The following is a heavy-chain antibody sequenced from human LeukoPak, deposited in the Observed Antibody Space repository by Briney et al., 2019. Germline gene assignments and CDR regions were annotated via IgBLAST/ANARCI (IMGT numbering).Heavy chain of an antibody. CDR1: GYTFTNHA. V-gene: IGHV1-69*06. Sequence: SVKVSCKASGYTFTNHAMNWVRQAPGQGLEWMGGIIPIFGTANYAQKFQGRVTITADKSTSTAYMELSSLRSEDTAVYYCAVRTDYDSSGYYYVGPLYYYYMDVWGKGTTVTVSS. CDR2: IIPIFGTA. J-gene: IGHJ6*03. CDR3: AVRTDYDSSGYYYVGPLYYYYMDV. D-gene: IGHD3-22*01.